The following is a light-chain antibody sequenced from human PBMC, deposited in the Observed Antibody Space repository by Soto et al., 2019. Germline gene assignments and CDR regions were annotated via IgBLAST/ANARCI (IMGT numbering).Light chain of an antibody. CDR3: SSHTSSDTPYV. V-gene: IGLV2-14*01. Sequence: QSALTQPASVSGSPGQSITISCTGTSSDVGGYNYVSWYQQHPDKAPKLMIYVVSNRPSGVSNRFSGSKSGNTASLTISGPQAEDQADYYCSSHTSSDTPYVFGTGTKVTVL. CDR2: VVS. CDR1: SSDVGGYNY. J-gene: IGLJ1*01.